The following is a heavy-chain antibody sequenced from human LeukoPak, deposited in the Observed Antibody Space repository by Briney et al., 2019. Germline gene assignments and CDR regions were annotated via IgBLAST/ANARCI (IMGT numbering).Heavy chain of an antibody. Sequence: GGSLRLSCAASGFTFSSYAMHWVRQAPGKGLEWVAVISYDGSNKYYTDSVKGGFTISRDNSKNTLYLQMHSLRAEDTAVYYCAKAGPSYYDYVWGSYRFDYWGQGTLVTVSS. D-gene: IGHD3-16*02. CDR2: ISYDGSNK. CDR1: GFTFSSYA. J-gene: IGHJ4*02. CDR3: AKAGPSYYDYVWGSYRFDY. V-gene: IGHV3-30*04.